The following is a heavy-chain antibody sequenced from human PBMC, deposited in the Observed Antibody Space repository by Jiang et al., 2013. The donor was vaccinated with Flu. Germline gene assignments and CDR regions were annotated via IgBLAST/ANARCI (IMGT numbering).Heavy chain of an antibody. J-gene: IGHJ4*02. Sequence: VQLLESGGGLIQPGGSLRLSCAASGLTVSSNYMSWVRQAPGKGLEWVSVIYSGGSTYYADSVKGRFTISRDNSKNTLYLQMNSLRAEDTAVYYCARDRRDVATGFDYWGQGNPGHRLL. CDR1: GLTVSSNY. V-gene: IGHV3-53*01. D-gene: IGHD1-14*01. CDR2: IYSGGST. CDR3: ARDRRDVATGFDY.